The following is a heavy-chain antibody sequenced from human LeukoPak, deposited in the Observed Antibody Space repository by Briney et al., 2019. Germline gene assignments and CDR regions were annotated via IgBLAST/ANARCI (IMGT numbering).Heavy chain of an antibody. CDR3: AKDTDYGVTVY. D-gene: IGHD4-17*01. J-gene: IGHJ4*02. Sequence: PGRSLRLSCAASGFTFSSYGMHWVRQAPGKGLEWVAVISYDGSNKYYADSVKGRFTISRDNSKNTLYLQMNSLRAEDTAVYYCAKDTDYGVTVYWGQGTLVTVSS. CDR2: ISYDGSNK. V-gene: IGHV3-30*18. CDR1: GFTFSSYG.